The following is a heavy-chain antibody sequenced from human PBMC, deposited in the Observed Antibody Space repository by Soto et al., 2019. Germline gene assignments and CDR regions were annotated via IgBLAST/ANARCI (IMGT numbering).Heavy chain of an antibody. Sequence: EVQLLESGGGLVRPGGSLRLSCAASAFTFSNYAMNWVRQAPGKGLEWVSVISGSGGSASYADSVQGRFTISRDNSKNTLYLQMNSLRAEDTAIYYCVREVSAWDSRGSFDFWGRGTMVTVS. V-gene: IGHV3-23*01. D-gene: IGHD6-19*01. CDR2: ISGSGGSA. CDR1: AFTFSNYA. CDR3: VREVSAWDSRGSFDF. J-gene: IGHJ3*01.